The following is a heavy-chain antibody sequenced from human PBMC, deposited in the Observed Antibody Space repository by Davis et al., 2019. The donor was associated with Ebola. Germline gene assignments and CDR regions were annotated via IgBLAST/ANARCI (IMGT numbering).Heavy chain of an antibody. CDR3: ARSIAARRGDAFDI. CDR2: IYPGDSDT. Sequence: ETLSLTCTVSGGSISSYYWSWIRQPPGKGLEWMGIIYPGDSDTRYSPSFQGQVIISADRSTNTLYLQWSSLRASDTAMYYCARSIAARRGDAFDIWGQGTMVTVSS. D-gene: IGHD6-6*01. J-gene: IGHJ3*02. V-gene: IGHV5-51*01. CDR1: GGSISSYY.